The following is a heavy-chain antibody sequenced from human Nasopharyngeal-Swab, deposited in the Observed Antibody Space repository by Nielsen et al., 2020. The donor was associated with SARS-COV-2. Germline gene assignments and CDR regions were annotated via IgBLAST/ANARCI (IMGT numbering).Heavy chain of an antibody. V-gene: IGHV3-23*01. J-gene: IGHJ4*02. CDR3: ARDGRIGCGVYLDY. CDR1: GFTFSAHA. Sequence: GGSLRLSCAASGFTFSAHAMIWVRQAAGKGLEWVSAVSGDVAHTTYYADSVKGRFTISRDNSKNTLYLQMNGLRAEDAAIYYCARDGRIGCGVYLDYWGQGTPVTVSS. CDR2: VSGDVAHTT. D-gene: IGHD6-19*01.